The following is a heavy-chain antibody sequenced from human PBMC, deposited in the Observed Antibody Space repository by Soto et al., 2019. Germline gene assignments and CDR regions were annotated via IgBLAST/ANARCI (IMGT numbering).Heavy chain of an antibody. Sequence: GASVKVSCKASGYTFTRYGISWVRQAPGQGLEWMGWISVYSSNPKYAQKLQGRVTMTTATSTSTAYMELRSLRSDDTAVYYCARGRVFTGELLDLAYWGQGTLVTVSS. D-gene: IGHD1-26*01. CDR3: ARGRVFTGELLDLAY. J-gene: IGHJ4*02. CDR2: ISVYSSNP. V-gene: IGHV1-18*01. CDR1: GYTFTRYG.